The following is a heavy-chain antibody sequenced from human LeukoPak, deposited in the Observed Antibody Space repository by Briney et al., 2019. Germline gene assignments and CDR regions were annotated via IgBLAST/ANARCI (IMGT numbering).Heavy chain of an antibody. V-gene: IGHV1-69*01. D-gene: IGHD5-12*01. CDR1: GGTFSSYA. CDR3: ARGHNSGYDTRAASFDY. J-gene: IGHJ4*02. CDR2: IIPIFGTA. Sequence: GSSVKVSCKASGGTFSSYAISWVRQAPGQGLEWMGGIIPIFGTANYAQKFQGRVTITADESTSTAYMELSSLRPEDTAVYYCARGHNSGYDTRAASFDYWGQGTLVTVSS.